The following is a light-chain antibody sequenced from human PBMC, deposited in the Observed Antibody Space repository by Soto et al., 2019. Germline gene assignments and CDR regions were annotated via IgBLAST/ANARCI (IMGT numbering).Light chain of an antibody. J-gene: IGLJ2*01. V-gene: IGLV2-14*01. CDR2: DXS. CDR1: SSDVGGYNY. CDR3: SSYTSSSTLVV. Sequence: QSALTQPASVSGSPGQSITISCTGTSSDVGGYNYVSWYQQHPGKAPKLMIYDXSNRPSGVSNRFSGSXXXXXASLTXXXLQAEDEADYYCSSYTSSSTLVVFGGGTKLTVL.